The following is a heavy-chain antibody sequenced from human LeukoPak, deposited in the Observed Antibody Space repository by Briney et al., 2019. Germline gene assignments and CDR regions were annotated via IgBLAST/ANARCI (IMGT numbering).Heavy chain of an antibody. Sequence: GASVSVSFKASGGTFSSYAISWVRQAPGQGLEWMGGIIPIFGTANYAQKFQGRVTITADESTSTAYMELSSLRSEDTAVYYCARGEDDSSGYYFYAFDIWGQGTMVTVSS. J-gene: IGHJ3*02. D-gene: IGHD3-22*01. V-gene: IGHV1-69*13. CDR3: ARGEDDSSGYYFYAFDI. CDR2: IIPIFGTA. CDR1: GGTFSSYA.